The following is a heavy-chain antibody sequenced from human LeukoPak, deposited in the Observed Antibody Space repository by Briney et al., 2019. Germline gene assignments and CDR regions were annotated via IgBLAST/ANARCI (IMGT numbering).Heavy chain of an antibody. CDR2: MNPNSGNT. CDR3: ARAGGPAVTTYYFDY. Sequence: ASVKVSCKASGYTFTSCDINWVRQATGQGLEWMGWMNPNSGNTGYAQKFQGRVTITRNTSISTAYMELSSLRSEDTAVYYCARAGGPAVTTYYFDYWGQGTLVTVSS. V-gene: IGHV1-8*03. D-gene: IGHD4-17*01. J-gene: IGHJ4*02. CDR1: GYTFTSCD.